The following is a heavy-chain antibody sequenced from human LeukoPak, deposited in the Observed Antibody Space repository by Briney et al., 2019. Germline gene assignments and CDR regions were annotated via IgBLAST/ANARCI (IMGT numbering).Heavy chain of an antibody. V-gene: IGHV3-21*01. CDR3: ARSRVVVAASYDAFDI. CDR1: GFTFSYYS. CDR2: INSSSTYI. D-gene: IGHD2-15*01. J-gene: IGHJ3*02. Sequence: GGVLRISCAASGFTFSYYSMNLGRPAPREGVGLVSFINSSSTYIYYADSVKGRFTISRDNAKNSLYLQMNSLRAEDTAVYYCARSRVVVAASYDAFDIWGQERMVTVYS.